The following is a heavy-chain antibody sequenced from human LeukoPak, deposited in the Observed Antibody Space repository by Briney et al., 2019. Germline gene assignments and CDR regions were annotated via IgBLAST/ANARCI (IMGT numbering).Heavy chain of an antibody. CDR3: ARDNSIDDRGWWLDP. D-gene: IGHD4-23*01. CDR2: ISPSGSRT. Sequence: AASVKVSCMSSGYTFTNFYMHWLRQAPGQGLEWMGLISPSGSRTWFSEKFQGRIILTRDMSTSTDYMELSSLRSEDTAVYFCARDNSIDDRGWWLDPWGQGTLSPSPQ. V-gene: IGHV1-46*01. J-gene: IGHJ5*01. CDR1: GYTFTNFY.